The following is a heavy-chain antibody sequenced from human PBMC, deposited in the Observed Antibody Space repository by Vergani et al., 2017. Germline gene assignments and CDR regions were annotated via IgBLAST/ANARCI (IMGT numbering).Heavy chain of an antibody. CDR2: IYPGDSEV. D-gene: IGHD3-10*01. V-gene: IGHV5-51*01. Sequence: EQLVQSGPEVRKPGESLKISCQAFGYIFSNSWIGWVRQRPGRGLEWMGIIYPGDSEVKSNPPFRGQVIFSVDTSVNTAYLQGRSLQASDTATYFCARGGYGSENGGALQLWGQGTNITVSS. CDR1: GYIFSNSW. CDR3: ARGGYGSENGGALQL. J-gene: IGHJ3*01.